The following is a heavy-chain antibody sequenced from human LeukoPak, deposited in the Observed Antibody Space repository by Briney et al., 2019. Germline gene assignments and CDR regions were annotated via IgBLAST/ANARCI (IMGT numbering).Heavy chain of an antibody. V-gene: IGHV3-48*03. D-gene: IGHD3-22*01. Sequence: GGSLRLSCAASGFTFSSYEMNWVRQAPGKGLEWVSYISSSGSTIYYADSVKGRFTISRDNAKNSLYLQMNRLRAEDTAVYYCARSPDYYDSSEDYWGQGTLVTVSP. CDR3: ARSPDYYDSSEDY. J-gene: IGHJ4*02. CDR1: GFTFSSYE. CDR2: ISSSGSTI.